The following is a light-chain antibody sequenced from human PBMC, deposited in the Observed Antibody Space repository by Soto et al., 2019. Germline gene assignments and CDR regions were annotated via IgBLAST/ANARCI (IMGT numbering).Light chain of an antibody. CDR1: QTVLFSSNNKNY. J-gene: IGKJ3*01. V-gene: IGKV4-1*01. CDR2: WAS. Sequence: DIVMTQAQDSLTVSLCERATINCKSIQTVLFSSNNKNYVAWYQQRPGQPPKLLIYWASTRESGVPDRFSGSGSGTDFTLTINGLQAEDVAVYFCQQYHTTPFTFGPGGKVDIK. CDR3: QQYHTTPFT.